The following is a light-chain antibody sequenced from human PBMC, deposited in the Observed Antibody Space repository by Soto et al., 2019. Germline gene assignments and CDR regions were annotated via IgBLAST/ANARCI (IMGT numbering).Light chain of an antibody. CDR2: DVS. CDR1: SSDVGGYHY. CDR3: SSYTSSSTYV. J-gene: IGLJ1*01. Sequence: QSALTQPASVSGSPGQSITISCTGTSSDVGGYHYVSWYQQHPGTAPKLMIYDVSNRPSGVSNRFSGSKSGNTASLTISGLQAEDEADYYCSSYTSSSTYVFGTGTKLTVL. V-gene: IGLV2-14*01.